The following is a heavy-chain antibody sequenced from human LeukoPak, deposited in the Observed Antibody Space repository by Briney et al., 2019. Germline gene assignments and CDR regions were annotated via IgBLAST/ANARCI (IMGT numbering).Heavy chain of an antibody. J-gene: IGHJ5*02. CDR2: ISYDGSNK. CDR1: GFTFSSYA. D-gene: IGHD1-26*01. Sequence: QPGGSLRLSCTASGFTFSSYAMHWVRQAPGKGLEWVAVISYDGSNKYYADSVKGRFTISRDNSKNTLYLQMNSLRAEDTAVYYCARGGSYSGSWFDPWGQGTLVTVSS. V-gene: IGHV3-30-3*01. CDR3: ARGGSYSGSWFDP.